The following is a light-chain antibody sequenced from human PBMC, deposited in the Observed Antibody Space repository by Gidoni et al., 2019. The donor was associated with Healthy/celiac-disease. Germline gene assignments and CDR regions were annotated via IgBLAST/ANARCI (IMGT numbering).Light chain of an antibody. Sequence: QSVLTHPPSVSGAPGQRVTISCTGSSSHIGAGYAVHWYQQLPGTAPKLLIYGTSNRPSGVPDRFSGSKSGTSASLAITGLQAEDEADYYCQSYDSSLSGNVVFGGGTKLTVL. CDR1: SSHIGAGYA. CDR2: GTS. J-gene: IGLJ2*01. V-gene: IGLV1-40*01. CDR3: QSYDSSLSGNVV.